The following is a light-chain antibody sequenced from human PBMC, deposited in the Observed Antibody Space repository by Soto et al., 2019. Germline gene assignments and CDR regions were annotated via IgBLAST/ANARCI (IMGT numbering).Light chain of an antibody. CDR1: QSVSSSF. CDR3: HQYGSSPYT. CDR2: GAS. V-gene: IGKV3-20*01. Sequence: TILTQSPGTLSLSPGDRVTLSCRTSQSVSSSFLAWYQQRPGQAPRLLIYGASSRATGIPDRFSGSGSGTDFTLIISRLEPEDFAVYYCHQYGSSPYTFGQGTKVEIK. J-gene: IGKJ2*01.